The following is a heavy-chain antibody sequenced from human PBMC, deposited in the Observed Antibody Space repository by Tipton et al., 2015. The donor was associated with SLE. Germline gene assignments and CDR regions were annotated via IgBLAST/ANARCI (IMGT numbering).Heavy chain of an antibody. CDR1: GGSISSSNYY. CDR2: IYYSGST. V-gene: IGHV4-39*07. CDR3: ARGVLRPFDY. Sequence: TLSLTCTVSGGSISSSNYYWGWIRQPPGKGLEWIGSIYYSGSTYYNPSLKSRVTISVDTSKNQFSLKLSSVTAADTAVYYCARGVLRPFDYWGQGTLVTVSS. D-gene: IGHD1-1*01. J-gene: IGHJ4*02.